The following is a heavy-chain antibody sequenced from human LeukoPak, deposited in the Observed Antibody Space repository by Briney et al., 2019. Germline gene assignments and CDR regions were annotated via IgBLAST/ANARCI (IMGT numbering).Heavy chain of an antibody. V-gene: IGHV3-30-3*01. CDR2: ISYDGSNK. CDR3: ARENKVGSYYFDY. CDR1: GFTFSSYA. J-gene: IGHJ4*02. Sequence: GGSLRLPCAASGFTFSSYAMHWVRQAPGKGLEWVAVISYDGSNKYYADSVKGRFTISRDNSKNTLYLQMNSLRAEDTAVYYCARENKVGSYYFDYWGQGTLVTVSS. D-gene: IGHD3-10*01.